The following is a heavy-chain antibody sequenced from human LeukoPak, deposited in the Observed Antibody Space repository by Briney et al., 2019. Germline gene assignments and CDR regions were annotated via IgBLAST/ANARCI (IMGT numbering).Heavy chain of an antibody. Sequence: SETLSLTCTVSGYSIGSGYYWGWIRQPPGKGLEWIGSIYHSGSTYYNPSLKSRVTISVDTSKNQFSLKLSSVTAADTAVYYCARDPDIVVVPAAGWGQGTLVTVSS. CDR2: IYHSGST. CDR3: ARDPDIVVVPAAG. V-gene: IGHV4-38-2*02. CDR1: GYSIGSGYY. D-gene: IGHD2-2*01. J-gene: IGHJ4*02.